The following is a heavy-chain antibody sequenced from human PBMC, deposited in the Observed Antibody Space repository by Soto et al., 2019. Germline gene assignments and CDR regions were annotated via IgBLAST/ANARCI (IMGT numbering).Heavy chain of an antibody. CDR2: IFHRGTT. CDR3: ARVDSTYYYNSSGYFTY. D-gene: IGHD3-22*01. CDR1: GCSISSGFY. Sequence: ETLSRSCAVSGCSISSGFYWGWLRQPPGKGPQWIVNIFHRGTTYYNPSLMIRAAISVDTAKNEFSLRLSAVTAADTAVYYCARVDSTYYYNSSGYFTYWGQGALVTVSS. J-gene: IGHJ4*02. V-gene: IGHV4-38-2*01.